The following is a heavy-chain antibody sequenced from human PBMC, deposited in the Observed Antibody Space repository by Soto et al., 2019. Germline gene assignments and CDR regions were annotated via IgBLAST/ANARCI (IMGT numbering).Heavy chain of an antibody. J-gene: IGHJ4*02. CDR1: GFTFSRYW. D-gene: IGHD3-3*01. Sequence: EVQLVESGGDLVQPGGFLRLSCATSGFTFSRYWMHWVRQVPGKGLVWVSRINSDGSSISYSDSVKGGFTISRDNAKNTLYLQMNNRRIEDPAVYYCPRLAVDTITSLDYLGQGTLVTVSS. V-gene: IGHV3-74*01. CDR3: PRLAVDTITSLDY. CDR2: INSDGSSI.